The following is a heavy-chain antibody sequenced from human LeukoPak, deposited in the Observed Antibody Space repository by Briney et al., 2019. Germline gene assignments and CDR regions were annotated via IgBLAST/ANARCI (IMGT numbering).Heavy chain of an antibody. CDR2: IYTSGST. J-gene: IGHJ4*02. CDR3: ARDSGFELFDY. Sequence: PSETLSLTCTVSGGSISSGSYYWSWIRQPAGKGLEWIGRIYTSGSTNYNPSLKSRVTISVDTSKNQFSLKLSSVTAADTAVYYCARDSGFELFDYWGQGTLVTVSS. D-gene: IGHD1-26*01. V-gene: IGHV4-61*02. CDR1: GGSISSGSYY.